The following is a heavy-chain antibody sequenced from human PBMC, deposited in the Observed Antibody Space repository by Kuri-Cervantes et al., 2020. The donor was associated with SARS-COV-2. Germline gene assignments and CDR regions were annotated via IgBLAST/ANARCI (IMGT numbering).Heavy chain of an antibody. Sequence: GEARKISGAASGFTFSSYAMHWVRQAPGKGLEYVSAISSNGGSTYYADSVKGRFTISRDNSKNTLYLQMSSLRAEDTAVYYCARDRISSGWYVGYYFDYWGQGTLVTVSS. CDR2: ISSNGGST. CDR3: ARDRISSGWYVGYYFDY. CDR1: GFTFSSYA. J-gene: IGHJ4*02. V-gene: IGHV3-64D*06. D-gene: IGHD6-19*01.